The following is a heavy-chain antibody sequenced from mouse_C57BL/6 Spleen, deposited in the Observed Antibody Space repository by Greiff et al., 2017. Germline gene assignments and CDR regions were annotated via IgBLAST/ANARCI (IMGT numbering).Heavy chain of an antibody. D-gene: IGHD2-4*01. CDR2: IYPGNSDT. CDR3: TRLYDYDARMRGDY. CDR1: GYTFTSYW. Sequence: EVQRVESGTVLARPGASVKMSCKTSGYTFTSYWMHWVKQRPGQGLEWIGAIYPGNSDTSYNQKFKGKAKLTAVTSASTAYMELSSLTNEDSAVYYCTRLYDYDARMRGDYWGQGTSVTVSS. J-gene: IGHJ4*01. V-gene: IGHV1-5*01.